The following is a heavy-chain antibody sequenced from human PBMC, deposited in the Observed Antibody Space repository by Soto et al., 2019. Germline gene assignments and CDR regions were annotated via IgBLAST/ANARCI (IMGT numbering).Heavy chain of an antibody. V-gene: IGHV4-39*01. J-gene: IGHJ5*02. CDR3: ARPYSSGWPPHNWFDP. D-gene: IGHD6-19*01. CDR2: IYYSGST. Sequence: SETLSLTCTVSGGSISSSSYYWGWIRQPPGKGLEWIGSIYYSGSTYYNPSLKSRVTISVDTSKNQFSLKLSSVTAADTAVYYCARPYSSGWPPHNWFDPWGQGTPVTVSS. CDR1: GGSISSSSYY.